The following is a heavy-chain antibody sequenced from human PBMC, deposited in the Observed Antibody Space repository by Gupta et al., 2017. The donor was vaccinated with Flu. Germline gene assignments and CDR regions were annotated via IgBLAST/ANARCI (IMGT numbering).Heavy chain of an antibody. Sequence: QVQLVQSGAAVNKPGASAKVSCKASGYTFTSYGISGVRQAPGQGLEWMGWISAYNGNTNYAQKLQGRVTMTTDTSTSTAYMELRSLRSDDTAVYYCARFAQLWLRSFSVVTPSAYFDYWGQGTLVTVSS. J-gene: IGHJ4*02. CDR2: ISAYNGNT. D-gene: IGHD5-18*01. CDR1: GYTFTSYG. V-gene: IGHV1-18*01. CDR3: ARFAQLWLRSFSVVTPSAYFDY.